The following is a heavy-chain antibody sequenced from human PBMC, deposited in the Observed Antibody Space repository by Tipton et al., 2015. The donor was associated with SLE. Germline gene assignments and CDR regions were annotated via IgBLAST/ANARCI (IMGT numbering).Heavy chain of an antibody. D-gene: IGHD3-10*01. CDR1: GGSFSGYS. J-gene: IGHJ4*02. V-gene: IGHV4-34*01. CDR3: ARLGERGVRSPFDY. Sequence: TLSLTCAVYGGSFSGYSWSWIRQPPGKGLEWIGEINHSGSTNYNPSLKSRVTISIDTSKNQFSLKLASVTATDTALYFCARLGERGVRSPFDYWGQGALVTVSS. CDR2: INHSGST.